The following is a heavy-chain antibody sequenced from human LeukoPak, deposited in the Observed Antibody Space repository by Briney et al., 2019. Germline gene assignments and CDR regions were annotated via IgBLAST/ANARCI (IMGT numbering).Heavy chain of an antibody. Sequence: TSSETLSLTCTVSGVSVSSGSYYWSWIRQPPGKGLEWIGYIYYSGSTNYNPSLKSRVTISVDTSKNQFSLKLSSVTAADTAVYYCARIRSDYFDYWGQGTLVTVSS. CDR1: GVSVSSGSYY. CDR3: ARIRSDYFDY. D-gene: IGHD4-17*01. V-gene: IGHV4-61*01. CDR2: IYYSGST. J-gene: IGHJ4*02.